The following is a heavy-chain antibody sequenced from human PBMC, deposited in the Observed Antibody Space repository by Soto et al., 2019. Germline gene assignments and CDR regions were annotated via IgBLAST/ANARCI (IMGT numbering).Heavy chain of an antibody. CDR2: IGGSGIGGRT. D-gene: IGHD5-12*01. CDR3: AKSLGSLDGYNSDYYVMDV. V-gene: IGHV3-23*01. CDR1: GLTFSTYA. J-gene: IGHJ6*02. Sequence: EVHLLESGGDLVQPGGSLRLSCTASGLTFSTYAMSWVRQAPGKGLKWVSAIGGSGIGGRTSYPASVMGRFTISRDNSKNTVYLQMNSLRSDDTAVYYGAKSLGSLDGYNSDYYVMDVWGQGTTVTVSS.